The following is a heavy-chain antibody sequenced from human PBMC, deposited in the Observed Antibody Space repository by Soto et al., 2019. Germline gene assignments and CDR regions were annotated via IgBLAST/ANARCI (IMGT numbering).Heavy chain of an antibody. V-gene: IGHV1-3*01. Sequence: VSVKVSCKASGYTFTSYAMHWVRQAPGQRLEWMGWINAGNGNTKYSQKFQGRVTITRDTSASTAYMELSSLRSEDTAVYYCARAVGSRFGEFYAFGIWGQGTMVTVS. CDR3: ARAVGSRFGEFYAFGI. CDR1: GYTFTSYA. CDR2: INAGNGNT. J-gene: IGHJ3*02. D-gene: IGHD3-10*01.